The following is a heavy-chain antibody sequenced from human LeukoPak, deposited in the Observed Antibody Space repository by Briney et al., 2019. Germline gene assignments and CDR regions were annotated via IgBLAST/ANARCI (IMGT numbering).Heavy chain of an antibody. J-gene: IGHJ4*02. V-gene: IGHV3-33*01. CDR2: IWYDGSNK. Sequence: GGSLRLSCAASGFTFSSYGMHWVRQAPGKGLEWVAVIWYDGSNKYYADSVKGRFTISRDNSKNTLYLQMNSLRAEDTAVYYCARQPSYDILTGCFDYWGQGTLVTVSS. CDR3: ARQPSYDILTGCFDY. CDR1: GFTFSSYG. D-gene: IGHD3-9*01.